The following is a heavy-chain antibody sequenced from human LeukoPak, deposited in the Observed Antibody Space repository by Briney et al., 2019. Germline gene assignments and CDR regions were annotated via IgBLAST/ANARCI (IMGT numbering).Heavy chain of an antibody. D-gene: IGHD5-18*01. CDR1: GDSISNYY. Sequence: SETLSLTCAVSGDSISNYYWSWIRQPPGKGLEWIGYIYYSGSTNYNPSLKSRVTISVDTSKNQFSLKLSSVTAADTAVYYCARDRAMENWFDPWGQGTLVTVSS. CDR2: IYYSGST. J-gene: IGHJ5*02. CDR3: ARDRAMENWFDP. V-gene: IGHV4-59*01.